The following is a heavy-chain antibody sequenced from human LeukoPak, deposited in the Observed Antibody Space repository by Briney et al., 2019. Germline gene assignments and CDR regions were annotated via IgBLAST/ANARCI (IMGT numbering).Heavy chain of an antibody. D-gene: IGHD3-22*01. CDR2: ISYDGSYK. V-gene: IGHV3-30*03. CDR3: ARPPGYYYDSSGYSMPFDC. J-gene: IGHJ4*02. CDR1: GFTFSTYG. Sequence: GGSLRLSCAASGFTFSTYGMHWVRQSPGKGLEWVAVISYDGSYKEYADSVKGRFTISRDNSKNTLYLQMNSLRAEDTAVYYCARPPGYYYDSSGYSMPFDCWGQGTLVTVSS.